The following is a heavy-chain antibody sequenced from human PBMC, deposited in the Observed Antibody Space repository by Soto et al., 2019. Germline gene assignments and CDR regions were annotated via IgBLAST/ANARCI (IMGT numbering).Heavy chain of an antibody. CDR3: ARGPWDRGFLERLLSAY. CDR1: GFTFSSYS. V-gene: IGHV3-48*01. Sequence: GGSLRLSCAASGFTFSSYSMNWVRQAPGKGLEWVSYISSSSSTIYYADSVKGRFTISRDNAKNSLYLQMNSLRAEDTAVYYCARGPWDRGFLERLLSAYWGQGSLVTVSS. J-gene: IGHJ4*02. CDR2: ISSSSSTI. D-gene: IGHD3-3*01.